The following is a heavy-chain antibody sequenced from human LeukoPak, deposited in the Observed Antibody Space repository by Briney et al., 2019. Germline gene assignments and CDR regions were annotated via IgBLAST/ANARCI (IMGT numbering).Heavy chain of an antibody. CDR2: IYYSGST. CDR3: ARRALNWFDP. Sequence: PSETLSLTCTVSGGSISSYYWSWIRHPPGKGLEWIGYIYYSGSTNYNPSLKSRVTISVDTSKNQFSLKLSSVTAADTAVYYCARRALNWFDPWGQGTLVTVSS. CDR1: GGSISSYY. J-gene: IGHJ5*02. V-gene: IGHV4-59*08.